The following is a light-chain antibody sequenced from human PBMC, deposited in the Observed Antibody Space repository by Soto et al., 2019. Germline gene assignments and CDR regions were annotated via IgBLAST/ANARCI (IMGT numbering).Light chain of an antibody. CDR2: RAS. CDR1: QSVSRSH. Sequence: EIVLTQSPGTLSLSPGERATLSCRASQSVSRSHFAWYQQKSGQAPRLLIYRASSRATGIPDMLSGSGSGTDFTLAISRLEPDDSALYYCQHYGSSPWTFGRGTKVEIK. CDR3: QHYGSSPWT. V-gene: IGKV3-20*01. J-gene: IGKJ1*01.